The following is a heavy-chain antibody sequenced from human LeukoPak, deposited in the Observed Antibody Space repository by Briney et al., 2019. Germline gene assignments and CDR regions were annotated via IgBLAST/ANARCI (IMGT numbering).Heavy chain of an antibody. Sequence: GGSLRLSCAASGFTFSSYAMHWVRQAPGKGLEYVSAISSNGGSTYYANSVKGRFTISRDNSKNTLYLQMNSLRAEDTAVYYCARASGYCSGGSCLAFDYWGQGTLVTVSS. CDR3: ARASGYCSGGSCLAFDY. D-gene: IGHD2-15*01. V-gene: IGHV3-64*01. CDR2: ISSNGGST. CDR1: GFTFSSYA. J-gene: IGHJ4*02.